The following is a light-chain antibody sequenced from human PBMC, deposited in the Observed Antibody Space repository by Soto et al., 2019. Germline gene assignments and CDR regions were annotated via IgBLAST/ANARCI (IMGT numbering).Light chain of an antibody. Sequence: QSALTQSPSASGSPGQSVTISCTGTSSDIGGYNSVSWYQQHPRKAPKLMIYEVNKRPLGVPERVSGSKSGNTPSLTVSGXXXXXXXXXYXSSSAGTNRFVLFGGGPKL. V-gene: IGLV2-8*01. CDR2: EVN. CDR3: SSSAGTNRFVL. CDR1: SSDIGGYNS. J-gene: IGLJ3*02.